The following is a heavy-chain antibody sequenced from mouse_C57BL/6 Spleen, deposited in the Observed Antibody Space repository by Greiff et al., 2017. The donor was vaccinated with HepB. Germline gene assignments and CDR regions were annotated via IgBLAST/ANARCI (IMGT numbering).Heavy chain of an antibody. Sequence: VQLQQSGPELVKPGASVKISCKASGYAFSSSWMNWVKQRPGTGLEWIGRIYPGDGDTNYNGKFKGKATLTADKSSSTAYMQLSSLTYEDSAVYFCASSGYYSNYVTLAYWGQGTLVTVAA. D-gene: IGHD2-5*01. J-gene: IGHJ3*01. CDR3: ASSGYYSNYVTLAY. CDR2: IYPGDGDT. V-gene: IGHV1-82*01. CDR1: GYAFSSSW.